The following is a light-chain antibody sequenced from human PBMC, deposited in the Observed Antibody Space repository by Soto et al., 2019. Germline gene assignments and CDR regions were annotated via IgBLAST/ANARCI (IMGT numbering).Light chain of an antibody. CDR2: GAS. V-gene: IGKV3-15*01. J-gene: IGKJ1*01. Sequence: EIVMTQSPATLSVSPGERATLSCRASQSVSSNLAWYQQKPGQAPRLLIYGASTRATGIPARFSGSGSGTELTLTISSLQSEDFAVYYCHQYNNWPPATFGQGTKVDI. CDR1: QSVSSN. CDR3: HQYNNWPPAT.